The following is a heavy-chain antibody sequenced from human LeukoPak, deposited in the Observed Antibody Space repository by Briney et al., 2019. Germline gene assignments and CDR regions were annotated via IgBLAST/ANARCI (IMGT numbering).Heavy chain of an antibody. Sequence: ASVKVSCKASGYTFTGYYMHWVRQAPGQGLEWMGWINPNSGGTNYAQKFQGRVTMTRDTSISTAYMELSRLRSDDTAVYYCASFPLGNDILTGYFKDPFDYWGQGTMVTVSS. D-gene: IGHD3-9*01. CDR3: ASFPLGNDILTGYFKDPFDY. J-gene: IGHJ4*02. CDR1: GYTFTGYY. CDR2: INPNSGGT. V-gene: IGHV1-2*02.